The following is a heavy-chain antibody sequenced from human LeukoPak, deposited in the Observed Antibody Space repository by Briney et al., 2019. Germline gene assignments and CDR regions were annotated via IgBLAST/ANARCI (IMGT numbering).Heavy chain of an antibody. V-gene: IGHV1-8*01. CDR1: GGTFTSYD. J-gene: IGHJ5*02. CDR3: ARGLEAWFDP. CDR2: MNPNSGNT. Sequence: ASVKVSCKASGGTFTSYDIKWVRQATGRGLEWMGWMNPNSGNTGYAQKSQGRVTMTRNTSISTAYMELSSLRSEDTAVYYCARGLEAWFDPWGQGTLVTVSS. D-gene: IGHD3-3*01.